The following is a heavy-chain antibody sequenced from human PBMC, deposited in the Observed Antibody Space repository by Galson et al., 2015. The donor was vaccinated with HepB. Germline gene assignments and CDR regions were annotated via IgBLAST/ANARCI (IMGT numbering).Heavy chain of an antibody. Sequence: SLRLSCAASGFTFSSYGMIWVRQAPGKGLEWVSAVMSGSGGAFYADSVKGRFTISSDNSKNTLSLQMNSLGAEDTAVYYCAKCGVLSSGWCNYFDPWGQGTLVTVSS. CDR3: AKCGVLSSGWCNYFDP. CDR1: GFTFSSYG. CDR2: VMSGSGGA. V-gene: IGHV3-23*01. J-gene: IGHJ5*02. D-gene: IGHD6-19*01.